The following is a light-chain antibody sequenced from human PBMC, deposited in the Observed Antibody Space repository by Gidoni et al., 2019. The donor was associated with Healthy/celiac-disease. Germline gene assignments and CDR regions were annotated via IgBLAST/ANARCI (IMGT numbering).Light chain of an antibody. CDR3: QQNNNWPLT. CDR2: GAS. V-gene: IGKV3-15*01. J-gene: IGKJ4*01. CDR1: QSVSRN. Sequence: EIVMTQSPATLSVSPGERATLSCRASQSVSRNLAWYQQTPGQAPRLLIYGASTRATGIPARFSGSGSGTEFTLTISSLQSEDFAVYYCQQNNNWPLTFGGGTKVEIK.